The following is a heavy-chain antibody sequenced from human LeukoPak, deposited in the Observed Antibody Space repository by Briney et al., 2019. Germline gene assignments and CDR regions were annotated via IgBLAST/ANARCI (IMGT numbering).Heavy chain of an antibody. Sequence: PGGSLRLSCAASGXTFSRYWVHWVRQAPGKGLLWVSRINSDGSSTYYADSVKGRFTTSRDNAKNALHLQMNSLTAEDTAVYYCVLDLFSSFAFDIWGQGTMVTVSS. J-gene: IGHJ3*02. CDR3: VLDLFSSFAFDI. V-gene: IGHV3-74*01. CDR1: GXTFSRYW. D-gene: IGHD3/OR15-3a*01. CDR2: INSDGSST.